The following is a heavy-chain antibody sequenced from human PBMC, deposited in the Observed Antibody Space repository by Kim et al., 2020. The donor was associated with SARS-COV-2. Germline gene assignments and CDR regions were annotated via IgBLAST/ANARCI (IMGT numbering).Heavy chain of an antibody. CDR2: T. D-gene: IGHD6-13*01. CDR3: ARGSSSWYFDY. V-gene: IGHV1-3*01. Sequence: TKYSQKFQGRVTITRDTSASTAYMELSSLRSEDTAVYYCARGSSSWYFDYWGQGTLVTVSS. J-gene: IGHJ4*02.